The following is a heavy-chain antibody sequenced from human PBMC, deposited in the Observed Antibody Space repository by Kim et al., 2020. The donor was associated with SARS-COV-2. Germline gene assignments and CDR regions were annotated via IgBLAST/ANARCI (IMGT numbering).Heavy chain of an antibody. D-gene: IGHD2-21*01. J-gene: IGHJ4*02. CDR2: ISGSGATT. V-gene: IGHV3-23*01. Sequence: GGSQRLSCAASGFTFTTSTMIWVRQAPGKGLECVSTISGSGATTAYAGSVKGRFTISRDNSNNTVYLQMGSLRAKDTAVYLCASDSRGLDYWGQGTLVTVSS. CDR3: ASDSRGLDY. CDR1: GFTFTTST.